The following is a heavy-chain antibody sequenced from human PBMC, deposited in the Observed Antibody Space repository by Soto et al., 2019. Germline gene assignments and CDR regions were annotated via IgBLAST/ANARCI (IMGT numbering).Heavy chain of an antibody. V-gene: IGHV3-23*01. D-gene: IGHD2-8*01. Sequence: EVQLLESGGGLVQPGGSLRLSCAVSGFTFSTYAMSWVRQVPGKGLEWVSGISGSGDKTYYAGSVKGRFTMSRDNSKSTLYLQMTSLRGEDTAVYYCAKDGRFCSNGVCWFDYWGQGTLVTVS. J-gene: IGHJ4*02. CDR3: AKDGRFCSNGVCWFDY. CDR2: ISGSGDKT. CDR1: GFTFSTYA.